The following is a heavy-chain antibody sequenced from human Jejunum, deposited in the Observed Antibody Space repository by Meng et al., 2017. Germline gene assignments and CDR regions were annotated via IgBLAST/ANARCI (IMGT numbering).Heavy chain of an antibody. D-gene: IGHD2-15*01. J-gene: IGHJ4*02. CDR3: ARGAVVATTYYFDS. Sequence: QVALVQSGVEVNKPGSSVKVSCKASGGTFNTYAISWVRQAPGQGLEWMGGIIPIFDTPNYAQKFQDRVTITADASTSTAYMELNGLISEDTALYYCARGAVVATTYYFDSWGQGTLVTASS. CDR1: GGTFNTYA. V-gene: IGHV1-69*01. CDR2: IIPIFDTP.